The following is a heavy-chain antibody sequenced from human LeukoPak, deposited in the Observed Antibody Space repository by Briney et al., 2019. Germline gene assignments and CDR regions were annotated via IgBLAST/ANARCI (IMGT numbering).Heavy chain of an antibody. CDR3: ATDYYGSGSYDY. CDR1: GGSISSYY. J-gene: IGHJ4*02. V-gene: IGHV4-4*07. Sequence: SETLSLTCTVSGGSISSYYWSRIRQPAGKGLEWIGRIYTSGSTNYNPSLKSRVTMSVDTSKNQFSLKLSSVTAADTAVYYCATDYYGSGSYDYWGQGTLVTVSS. CDR2: IYTSGST. D-gene: IGHD3-10*01.